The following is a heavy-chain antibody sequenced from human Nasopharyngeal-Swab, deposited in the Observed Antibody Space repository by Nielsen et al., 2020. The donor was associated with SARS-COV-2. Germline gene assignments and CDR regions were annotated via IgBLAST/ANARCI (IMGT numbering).Heavy chain of an antibody. V-gene: IGHV3-7*03. CDR1: GFTFSSYW. Sequence: GGSLRLSCAASGFTFSSYWMHWVRQAPGKGLEWVANIKHDGSQKYYVDSVKGRFSISRDNGKNSLDLQMNSLGVDDTAVYYCARDQIGTTMIREVLKRYYYGMDVWGQGTTVTVSS. CDR2: IKHDGSQK. CDR3: ARDQIGTTMIREVLKRYYYGMDV. D-gene: IGHD3-10*01. J-gene: IGHJ6*02.